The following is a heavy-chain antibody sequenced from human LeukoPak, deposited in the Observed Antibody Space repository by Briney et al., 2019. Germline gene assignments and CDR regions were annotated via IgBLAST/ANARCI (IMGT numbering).Heavy chain of an antibody. CDR1: GGSFSGYY. D-gene: IGHD3-10*01. CDR3: ARIRAAGVYFDY. Sequence: SETLSLTCAVYGGSFSGYYWSWIRQPPGKGLEWIGEINHSGSTNYNPSLKSRVTISVDTSKNQFSLKLSSVTAADTAVYYCARIRAAGVYFDYWGQGTLVTVSS. CDR2: INHSGST. V-gene: IGHV4-34*01. J-gene: IGHJ4*02.